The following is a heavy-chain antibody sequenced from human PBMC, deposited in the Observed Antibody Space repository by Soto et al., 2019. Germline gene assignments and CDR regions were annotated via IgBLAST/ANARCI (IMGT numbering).Heavy chain of an antibody. CDR2: ISGSGGST. CDR3: AKETGPSSYFDY. D-gene: IGHD1-1*01. Sequence: GRPKRPSGTSSGFTFSDHAVSRVRQDPGKGREWVSAISGSGGSTYYADSVKGRFTISRDNSKNTLYLQMNSLRAEDTAVYYCAKETGPSSYFDYWGQGTLVTVSS. V-gene: IGHV3-23*01. CDR1: GFTFSDHA. J-gene: IGHJ4*02.